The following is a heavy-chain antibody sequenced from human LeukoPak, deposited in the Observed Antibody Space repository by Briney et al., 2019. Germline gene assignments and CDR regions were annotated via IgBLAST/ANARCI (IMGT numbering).Heavy chain of an antibody. CDR3: ARVRNDYVWGNYYYYMDV. V-gene: IGHV4-59*01. CDR2: IYYSGST. Sequence: SETLSLTCTVSGGSISSYYWSWIRQPPGKGLEWIGYIYYSGSTNYNPSLKSRVTISVDTSKNQFSLKLSSVTAADTAVYYCARVRNDYVWGNYYYYMDVWGKGTTVTISS. CDR1: GGSISSYY. J-gene: IGHJ6*03. D-gene: IGHD3-16*01.